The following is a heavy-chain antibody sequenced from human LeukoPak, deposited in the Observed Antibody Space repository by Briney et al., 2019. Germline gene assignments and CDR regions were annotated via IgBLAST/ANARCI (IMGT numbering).Heavy chain of an antibody. CDR2: IYYSGST. CDR1: GGSISSSSYY. CDR3: ARTGYCSSTSCYPTNAFDI. J-gene: IGHJ3*02. D-gene: IGHD2-2*01. V-gene: IGHV4-39*01. Sequence: PSETLSLTCTVSGGSISSSSYYWGWIRQPPGKGLEWIGSIYYSGSTYYNPSLKSRVTISVDTSKNQFSLKLSSVTAAGTAVYYCARTGYCSSTSCYPTNAFDIWGQGTMVTVSS.